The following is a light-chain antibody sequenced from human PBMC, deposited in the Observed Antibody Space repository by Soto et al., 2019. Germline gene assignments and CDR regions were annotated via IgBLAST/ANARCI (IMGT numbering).Light chain of an antibody. J-gene: IGKJ5*01. CDR1: QSVSSN. CDR3: QQYNYWPPKVT. CDR2: GAS. V-gene: IGKV3-15*01. Sequence: EIVMTQSPGTLSVSPGERATLSCRASQSVSSNLAWYQQKAGQAPRLLIYGASTRATGIPARFSGSGSGTEFTLTISSLQSEDFAVYYCQQYNYWPPKVTFGQGTRREIK.